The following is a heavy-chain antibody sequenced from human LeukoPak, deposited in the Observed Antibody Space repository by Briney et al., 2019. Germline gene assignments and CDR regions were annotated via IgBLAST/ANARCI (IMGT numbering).Heavy chain of an antibody. CDR3: ARHVPHPGDIVATIADY. CDR2: IYYSGST. J-gene: IGHJ4*02. CDR1: GGSISSYY. D-gene: IGHD5-12*01. V-gene: IGHV4-59*05. Sequence: PSETLSLTCTVSGGSISSYYWSWIRQPPGKGLEWIGSIYYSGSTYYNPSLKSRVTISVDTSKNQFSLKLSSVTAADTAVYYCARHVPHPGDIVATIADYWGQGTLVTVSS.